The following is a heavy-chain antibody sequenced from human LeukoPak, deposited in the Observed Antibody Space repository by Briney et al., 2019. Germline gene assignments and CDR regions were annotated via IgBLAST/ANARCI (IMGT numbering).Heavy chain of an antibody. CDR1: GGTFSSYA. CDR2: IIPIFGTA. D-gene: IGHD3-22*01. Sequence: SVKVSCKASGGTFSSYAISWVRQAPGQGLEWMGGIIPIFGTANYAQKFQGRVTITADESTSTAYMELSSLRSEDTAVYYCARVKQYYYDSSGYTHWFDPWGQGTLVTASS. J-gene: IGHJ5*02. CDR3: ARVKQYYYDSSGYTHWFDP. V-gene: IGHV1-69*13.